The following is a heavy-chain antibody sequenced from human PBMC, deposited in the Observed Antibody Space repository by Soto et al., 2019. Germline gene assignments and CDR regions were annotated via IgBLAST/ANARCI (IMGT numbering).Heavy chain of an antibody. CDR1: GLSLSTSGVG. CDR2: TYWDDDK. J-gene: IGHJ4*02. V-gene: IGHV2-5*02. D-gene: IGHD3-22*01. Sequence: QITLKESGPTLVKPTQTLTLTCTFSGLSLSTSGVGVGWIRQPPGKALEWLALTYWDDDKRYSPSLKRRLTITTDSSKNQVVLTMTNMDPVDTATYHCAHLKYYYDSGTYSYYFDYWGQGTLVTVSS. CDR3: AHLKYYYDSGTYSYYFDY.